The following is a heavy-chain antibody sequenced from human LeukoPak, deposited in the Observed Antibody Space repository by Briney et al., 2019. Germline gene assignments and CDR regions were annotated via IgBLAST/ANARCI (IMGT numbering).Heavy chain of an antibody. CDR1: GYSFTSYW. CDR3: ARLGTNYGVLYYFDY. Sequence: GESLNISCKGSGYSFTSYWIGCVRQMPGKGLEWIGIIYPGDSETRYSPSFQGQVTISADKSISTAYLQWSSLKASDTAMYYCARLGTNYGVLYYFDYWGQGTLVTVSS. J-gene: IGHJ4*02. V-gene: IGHV5-51*01. D-gene: IGHD4-17*01. CDR2: IYPGDSET.